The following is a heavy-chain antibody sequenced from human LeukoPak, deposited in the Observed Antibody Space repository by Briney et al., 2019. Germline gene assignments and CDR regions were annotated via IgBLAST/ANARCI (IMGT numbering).Heavy chain of an antibody. CDR1: GYTFTGYY. CDR3: ARAMTTVVSPPGIF. V-gene: IGHV1-2*02. Sequence: ASVKVSCKASGYTFTGYYMHWVRQAPGQGLEWMGWINPNSGGTNYAQKFQGRVTMTRDTSISTAYMELSRLRSDDTAVYYCARAMTTVVSPPGIFWGQGTLVTVSP. J-gene: IGHJ4*02. D-gene: IGHD4-23*01. CDR2: INPNSGGT.